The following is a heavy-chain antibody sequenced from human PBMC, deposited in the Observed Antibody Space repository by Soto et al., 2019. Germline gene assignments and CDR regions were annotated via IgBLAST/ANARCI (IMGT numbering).Heavy chain of an antibody. CDR2: INSDGSST. Sequence: HPGGSLRLSCAASGFTFSSYWMHWVRQAPGKGLVWVSRINSDGSSTSYADSVKGRFTISRDNAKNTLYLQMNSLRAEDTAVYYCATSMNTAMVTPYYYYGMDVWGQGTTVTVSS. CDR1: GFTFSSYW. V-gene: IGHV3-74*01. D-gene: IGHD5-18*01. J-gene: IGHJ6*02. CDR3: ATSMNTAMVTPYYYYGMDV.